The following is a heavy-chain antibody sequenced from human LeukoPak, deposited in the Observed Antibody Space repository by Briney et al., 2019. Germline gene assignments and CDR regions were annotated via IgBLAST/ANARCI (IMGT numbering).Heavy chain of an antibody. J-gene: IGHJ3*02. V-gene: IGHV3-23*01. D-gene: IGHD3-22*01. Sequence: GGSLRLSCAASGFTFSSYAMSWVRQAPGKGLEWVSAISGSGGSTYYADSVKGRFTISRDNSKNTLYLQMNSLRAEDTAVYCCAKGGYYDSSGYSFDAFDIWGQGTMVTVSS. CDR1: GFTFSSYA. CDR3: AKGGYYDSSGYSFDAFDI. CDR2: ISGSGGST.